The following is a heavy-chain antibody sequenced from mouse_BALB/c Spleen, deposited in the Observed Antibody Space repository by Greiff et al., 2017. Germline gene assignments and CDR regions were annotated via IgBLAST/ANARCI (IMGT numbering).Heavy chain of an antibody. D-gene: IGHD2-2*01. CDR2: ISSGGSYT. V-gene: IGHV5-9-3*01. J-gene: IGHJ4*01. CDR3: ARQGGYDDGYAMDY. Sequence: DVMLVESGGGLVKPGGSLKLSCAASGFTFSSYAMSWVRQTPEKRLEWVATISSGGSYTYYPDSVKGRVTISRDNAKNTLYLQMSSLRSEDTAMYYCARQGGYDDGYAMDYWGQGTSVTVSS. CDR1: GFTFSSYA.